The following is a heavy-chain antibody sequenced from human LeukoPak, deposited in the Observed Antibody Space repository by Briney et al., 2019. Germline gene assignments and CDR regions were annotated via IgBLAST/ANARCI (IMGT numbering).Heavy chain of an antibody. Sequence: GGSLRLSCAASGFTFSSHWMHWVRQAPGKGPVWVSRINSDGSSISYADSVKGRFTISRDNAKNSLYLQMNSLRDEDTAVYYCASSGSYRFDYWGQGTLVTVSS. CDR1: GFTFSSHW. V-gene: IGHV3-74*01. CDR2: INSDGSSI. J-gene: IGHJ4*02. CDR3: ASSGSYRFDY. D-gene: IGHD1-26*01.